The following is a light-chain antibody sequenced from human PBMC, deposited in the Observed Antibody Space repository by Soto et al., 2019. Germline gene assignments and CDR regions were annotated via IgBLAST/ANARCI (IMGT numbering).Light chain of an antibody. V-gene: IGKV3D-15*01. CDR3: QQYNNCPRT. CDR1: QSVSSN. CDR2: GAS. J-gene: IGKJ1*01. Sequence: EIVMTQSPATLSVSPGERATLSCRASQSVSSNLAWYQQKPGQAPRLLIYGASTRATSIPASFSGSGSGTEFILTISRLQSEDFAVYYCQQYNNCPRTFGQGTKVEIK.